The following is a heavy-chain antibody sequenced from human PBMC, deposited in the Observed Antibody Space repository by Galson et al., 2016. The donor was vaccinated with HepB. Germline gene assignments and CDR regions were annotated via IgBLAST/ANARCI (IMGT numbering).Heavy chain of an antibody. CDR2: MHHNGNT. Sequence: SETLSLTCTVSGYSISSGFNWGWIRAAPGKGLVWIGSMHHNGNTFCNPSVRSRVTISIDMSKNQFSLNLTSVTAADTAIYYCAREHWGHTIPDLWGQGTLVTVSS. J-gene: IGHJ5*02. D-gene: IGHD7-27*01. V-gene: IGHV4-38-2*02. CDR1: GYSISSGFN. CDR3: AREHWGHTIPDL.